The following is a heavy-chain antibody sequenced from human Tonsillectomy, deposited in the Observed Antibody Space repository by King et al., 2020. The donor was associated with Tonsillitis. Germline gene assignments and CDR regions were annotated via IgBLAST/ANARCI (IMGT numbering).Heavy chain of an antibody. CDR2: ISHSGNT. Sequence: HVQLQQWGAGLLKPSETLSLTCAVYGGSFSAYYWSWIRQPPGKGMEWIGEISHSGNTNYNPSLKSRVTISVDASKNLFSLNLSAVTAADTAVYYCARGYFDPWGQGTLVTVSS. CDR3: ARGYFDP. J-gene: IGHJ5*02. CDR1: GGSFSAYY. V-gene: IGHV4-34*01.